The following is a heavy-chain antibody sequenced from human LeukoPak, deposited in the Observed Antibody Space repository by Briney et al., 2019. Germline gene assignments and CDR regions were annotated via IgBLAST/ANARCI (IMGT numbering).Heavy chain of an antibody. V-gene: IGHV3-30*03. J-gene: IGHJ4*02. CDR3: AASGSFQALKY. CDR1: GFTFSSYG. D-gene: IGHD3-10*01. Sequence: GGSLRLSCAASGFTFSSYGMHWVRQAPGKGLEWVAVISYDGSNKYYADSVKGRFTISRDSSKSTLYLQMNSLRAEDTAVYYCAASGSFQALKYWGQGTLVTVSS. CDR2: ISYDGSNK.